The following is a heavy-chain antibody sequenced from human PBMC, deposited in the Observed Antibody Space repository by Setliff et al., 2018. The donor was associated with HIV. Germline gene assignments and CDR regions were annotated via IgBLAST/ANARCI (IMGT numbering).Heavy chain of an antibody. CDR2: IYYSGNT. J-gene: IGHJ4*02. CDR3: ARGEPPASRSGLLY. CDR1: GGSISSGDYY. V-gene: IGHV4-61*08. D-gene: IGHD3-22*01. Sequence: PSETLSLTCTVSGGSISSGDYYWSWIRQPPGKGLEWIGSIYYSGNTNYNPSLQSRPTLSIYTSKNQFSLKLISVTAADTALYYCARGEPPASRSGLLYWGQGMLVTVSS.